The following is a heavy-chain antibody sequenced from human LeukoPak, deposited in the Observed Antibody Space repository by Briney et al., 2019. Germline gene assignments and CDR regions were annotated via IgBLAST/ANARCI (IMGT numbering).Heavy chain of an antibody. Sequence: GGSLRLSCAASGFTFSTYAMSWVRQAPGKGLEWVSAIVGSGGSTFYADSVKGRFTISRDNSENTLTLHMNSLRAEDTAVYYCARGIAGAGYFDYWGQGTLITVSS. J-gene: IGHJ4*02. CDR2: IVGSGGST. CDR1: GFTFSTYA. V-gene: IGHV3-23*01. D-gene: IGHD1-26*01. CDR3: ARGIAGAGYFDY.